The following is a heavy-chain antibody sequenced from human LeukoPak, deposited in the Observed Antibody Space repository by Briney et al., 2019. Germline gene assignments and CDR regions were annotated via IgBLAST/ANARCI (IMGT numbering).Heavy chain of an antibody. Sequence: ASVKVSCKVSGYTFTSYYMHWVRQAPGQGLEWMGIINPSGGSTSYAQKFQGRVTMTRDMSTGTVYMELSSLRSEDTAVYYCARDRDSGYDAFDYWGQGTLVTVSS. CDR1: GYTFTSYY. CDR3: ARDRDSGYDAFDY. V-gene: IGHV1-46*01. D-gene: IGHD5-12*01. CDR2: INPSGGST. J-gene: IGHJ4*02.